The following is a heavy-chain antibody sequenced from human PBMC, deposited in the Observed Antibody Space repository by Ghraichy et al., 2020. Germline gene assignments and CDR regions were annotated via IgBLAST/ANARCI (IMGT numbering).Heavy chain of an antibody. CDR2: IYYSGST. D-gene: IGHD2-2*01. Sequence: ESLNISCTVSGGSISSSSYYWGWIRQPPGKGLEWIGSIYYSGSTYYNPSLKSRVTISVDTSKNQFSLKLSSVTAADTAVYYCARQCSSWLYYYYGMDVWGQGTTVTVSS. V-gene: IGHV4-39*01. CDR3: ARQCSSWLYYYYGMDV. J-gene: IGHJ6*02. CDR1: GGSISSSSYY.